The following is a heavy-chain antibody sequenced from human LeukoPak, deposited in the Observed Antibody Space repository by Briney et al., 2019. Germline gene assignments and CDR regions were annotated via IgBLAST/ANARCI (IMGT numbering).Heavy chain of an antibody. CDR2: INHSGST. J-gene: IGHJ4*02. CDR3: ARGLGVVYDY. D-gene: IGHD3-3*01. CDR1: GGSFSGYY. V-gene: IGHV4-34*01. Sequence: SETLSLTCAVYGGSFSGYYWSWIRQPPGKGLEWIGEINHSGSTNYNPSLKSRVTISVDTSKNQFSLKLSSVTAADTAVYYCARGLGVVYDYWGQGTLVTVSS.